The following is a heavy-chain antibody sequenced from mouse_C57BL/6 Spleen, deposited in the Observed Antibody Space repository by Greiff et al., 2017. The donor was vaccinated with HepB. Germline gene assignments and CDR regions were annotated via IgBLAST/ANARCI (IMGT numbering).Heavy chain of an antibody. CDR2: ISYDGSN. J-gene: IGHJ2*01. CDR3: ARDSSYDFDY. CDR1: GYSITSGYY. D-gene: IGHD1-1*01. Sequence: EVQLQESGPGLVKPSQSLSLTCSVTGYSITSGYYWNWIRQFPGNKLEWMGYISYDGSNNYNPSLKNRISITRDTSKNQFFLKLNSVTTEDTATYYCARDSSYDFDYWGQGTTLTVSS. V-gene: IGHV3-6*01.